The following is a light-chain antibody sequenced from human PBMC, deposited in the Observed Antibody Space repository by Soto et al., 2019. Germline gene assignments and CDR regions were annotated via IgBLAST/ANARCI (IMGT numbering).Light chain of an antibody. V-gene: IGLV2-14*01. J-gene: IGLJ1*01. Sequence: QSVLTQPASVSGSPGQSITISCVGTSSDVGRYTYVSWYQQYPGKAPKLIIYDVYNRPSGVSNRFSGSKSGNTASLTISGLQAEDEADYYCTSYTSASTPYVFGSGTKVPVL. CDR2: DVY. CDR3: TSYTSASTPYV. CDR1: SSDVGRYTY.